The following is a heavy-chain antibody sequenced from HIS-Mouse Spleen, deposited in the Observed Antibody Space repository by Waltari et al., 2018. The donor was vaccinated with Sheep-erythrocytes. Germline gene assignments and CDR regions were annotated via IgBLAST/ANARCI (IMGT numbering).Heavy chain of an antibody. V-gene: IGHV1-69*04. CDR2: LVPILGIA. J-gene: IGHJ4*02. CDR1: VGTFSSYA. Sequence: QVQLVQSGAEVKKPGSSVKVSCKASVGTFSSYAISWVRQAPGQGLEWMGRLVPILGIANDAQKFQGRVKITADKSTGTAYMEQRSLRSEDTAVYYCAQTGATTPHFDYWGQGTLVTVSS. CDR3: AQTGATTPHFDY. D-gene: IGHD1-26*01.